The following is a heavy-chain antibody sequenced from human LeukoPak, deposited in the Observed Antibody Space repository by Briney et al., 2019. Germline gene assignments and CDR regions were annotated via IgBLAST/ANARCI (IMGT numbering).Heavy chain of an antibody. D-gene: IGHD4-17*01. CDR2: ITGSGGST. CDR3: AKEWAPYGDYYSYWYFDL. V-gene: IGHV3-23*01. J-gene: IGHJ2*01. CDR1: GFTFSNYG. Sequence: TGGSLRLSCAASGFTFSNYGLSWVRQAPGKGLEWVSGITGSGGSTYYADSVKGRFTISRDNSKNTLYLQMNSLRAEDTAVYYCAKEWAPYGDYYSYWYFDLWGRGTLVTVSS.